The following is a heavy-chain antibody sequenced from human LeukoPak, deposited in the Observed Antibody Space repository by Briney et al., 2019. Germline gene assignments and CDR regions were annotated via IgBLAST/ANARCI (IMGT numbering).Heavy chain of an antibody. CDR2: IYPSGGST. Sequence: GASVKVSCKASGYTFTSYYIHWVRQAPGQGPEWMGIIYPSGGSTTYAQKFQGRVTMTRDMSTSTAYMELSSLRSEDTAVYYCARVGLGRYFDWFPPVSDYWGQGTLVTVSS. D-gene: IGHD3-9*01. V-gene: IGHV1-46*01. J-gene: IGHJ4*02. CDR1: GYTFTSYY. CDR3: ARVGLGRYFDWFPPVSDY.